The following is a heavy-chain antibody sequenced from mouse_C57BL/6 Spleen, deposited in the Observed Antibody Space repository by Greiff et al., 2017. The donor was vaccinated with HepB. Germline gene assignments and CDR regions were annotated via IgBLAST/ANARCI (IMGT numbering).Heavy chain of an antibody. V-gene: IGHV1-50*01. CDR1: GYTFTSYW. J-gene: IGHJ4*01. CDR3: ARRKDSNYYAMDY. Sequence: QVHVKQSGAELVKPGASVKLSCKASGYTFTSYWMQWVKQRPGQGLEWIGEIDPSDSYTNYNQKFKGKATLTVDTSSSTAYMQLSSLTSEDSAVYYCARRKDSNYYAMDYWGQRTSVTVSS. D-gene: IGHD2-5*01. CDR2: IDPSDSYT.